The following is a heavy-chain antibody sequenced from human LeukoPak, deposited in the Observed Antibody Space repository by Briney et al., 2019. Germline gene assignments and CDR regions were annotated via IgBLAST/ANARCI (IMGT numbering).Heavy chain of an antibody. CDR1: GGSISSSGYY. CDR2: IYYSGST. Sequence: PSETLSLTCTVSGGSISSSGYYWGWIRQPPGKGLEWIGSIYYSGSTYYNPSLKSRVTISVDTSKNQFSLKLSSVTAADTAVYYCARGIRGVMGNWFDPWGQGTLVTVSS. J-gene: IGHJ5*02. CDR3: ARGIRGVMGNWFDP. D-gene: IGHD3-10*01. V-gene: IGHV4-39*02.